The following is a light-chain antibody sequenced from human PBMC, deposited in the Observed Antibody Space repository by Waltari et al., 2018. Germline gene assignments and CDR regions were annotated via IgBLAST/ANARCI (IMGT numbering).Light chain of an antibody. J-gene: IGLJ3*02. V-gene: IGLV1-44*01. CDR1: RSNIGGNI. CDR3: SAWDDSLNGWV. Sequence: QSVLTQPPSTAGTPGQRVTISCSGGRSNIGGNIVNWYQQFPGKAPKFLIYRNQQRPSGVPDRFSGSKSGTSASLVISGLLSEDEADYYCSAWDDSLNGWVFGGGTKLTGL. CDR2: RNQ.